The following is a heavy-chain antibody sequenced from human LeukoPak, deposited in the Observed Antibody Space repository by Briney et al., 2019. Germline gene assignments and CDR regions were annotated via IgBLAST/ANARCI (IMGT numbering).Heavy chain of an antibody. D-gene: IGHD1-1*01. CDR2: ISSSPSYI. J-gene: IGHJ4*02. CDR1: GFSFSRYN. V-gene: IGHV3-21*01. Sequence: PGGSLRLSCAASGFSFSRYNMNWVRQAPGKGLEWVSSISSSPSYIYYADSVKGRFTISRDDAKNSLYLKMNSLRAEDTAVYYCARLFGGVTTFDFWGQGALVTVSS. CDR3: ARLFGGVTTFDF.